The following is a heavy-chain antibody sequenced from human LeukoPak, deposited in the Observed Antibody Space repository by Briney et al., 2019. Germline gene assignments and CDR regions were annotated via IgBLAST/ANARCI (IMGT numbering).Heavy chain of an antibody. Sequence: GGSLRLSCAASGFTFSSYGMHWVRQAPGKGLEWVAVIWYDGSNKYYADSVKGRFTISRDNSKNTLYLQMSSLRAEDTAVYYCAKTKRAMVTSPLDYWGQGTLVTVSS. CDR3: AKTKRAMVTSPLDY. J-gene: IGHJ4*02. D-gene: IGHD5-18*01. CDR2: IWYDGSNK. V-gene: IGHV3-33*06. CDR1: GFTFSSYG.